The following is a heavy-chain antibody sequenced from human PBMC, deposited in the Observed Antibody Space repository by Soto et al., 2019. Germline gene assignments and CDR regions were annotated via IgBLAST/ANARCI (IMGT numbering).Heavy chain of an antibody. D-gene: IGHD4-4*01. J-gene: IGHJ6*02. CDR1: GGTFSSYA. CDR3: ASTVSRYYFYGMDV. V-gene: IGHV1-69*12. CDR2: IIPIFGTA. Sequence: QVQLVQSGAEVKKPGSSVKVSCKASGGTFSSYAISWVRQAPGQGLEWMGGIIPIFGTANYAQKFQGRVTITAYESPRTGYMEMNSLRSEDTAVYYCASTVSRYYFYGMDVWGQGTTVTVSS.